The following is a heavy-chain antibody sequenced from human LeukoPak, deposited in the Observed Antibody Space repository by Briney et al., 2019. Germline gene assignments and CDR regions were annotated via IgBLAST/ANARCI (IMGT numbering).Heavy chain of an antibody. J-gene: IGHJ4*02. CDR3: AKFSRATDSY. V-gene: IGHV3-7*01. CDR1: GFTFSGYW. Sequence: GGSLRLSCAASGFTFSGYWMMWLRQTPGKGLEWVANIRQDGSVKQYVDSVKGRFTISRDNAKNSLYLQMDSLRAEDTAVYYCAKFSRATDSYWGQGTLVTVSS. D-gene: IGHD2-15*01. CDR2: IRQDGSVK.